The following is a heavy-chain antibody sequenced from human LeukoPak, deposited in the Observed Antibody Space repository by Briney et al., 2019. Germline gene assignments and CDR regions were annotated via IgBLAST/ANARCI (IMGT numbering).Heavy chain of an antibody. Sequence: SVKVSCKASGGTFSSYAISWVRQAPGQGLEWMGGIIPIFGTANYAQKFQGRVTITADKSTSTAYMELSSLRSEDTAVYYCARGRRDGYNYYYYYYMDVWGKGTTVTVSS. CDR1: GGTFSSYA. V-gene: IGHV1-69*06. J-gene: IGHJ6*03. CDR3: ARGRRDGYNYYYYYYMDV. D-gene: IGHD5-24*01. CDR2: IIPIFGTA.